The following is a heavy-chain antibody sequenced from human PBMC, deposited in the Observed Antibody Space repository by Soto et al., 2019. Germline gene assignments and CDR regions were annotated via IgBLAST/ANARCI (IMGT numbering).Heavy chain of an antibody. CDR1: GFSLSTSGVG. V-gene: IGHV2-5*02. CDR3: AHSLTAAGTVDY. CDR2: IYWDDAE. J-gene: IGHJ4*01. Sequence: QITSKESGPTLVKPTQTLTLTCTFSGFSLSTSGVGVGWIRQPPGEALEWLALIYWDDAERYSPSLKSRLTITKDTSKNQVFLTMTNMDPVDTATYYCAHSLTAAGTVDYWGQGTLVTVSS. D-gene: IGHD6-13*01.